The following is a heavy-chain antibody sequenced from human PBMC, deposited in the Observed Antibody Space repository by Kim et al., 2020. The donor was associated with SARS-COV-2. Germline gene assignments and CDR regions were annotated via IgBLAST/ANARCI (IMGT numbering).Heavy chain of an antibody. Sequence: GGSLRLSCAASGFTFSSYGMNWVRQAPGKGLEWVSSISSRSGYIYYADSVKGRFTISGDSAKNSLYLQMNSLRAEDTAVYYCARGYKSTVGYWGQGTLVTVPS. CDR1: GFTFSSYG. CDR3: ARGYKSTVGY. CDR2: ISSRSGYI. D-gene: IGHD1-20*01. V-gene: IGHV3-21*01. J-gene: IGHJ4*02.